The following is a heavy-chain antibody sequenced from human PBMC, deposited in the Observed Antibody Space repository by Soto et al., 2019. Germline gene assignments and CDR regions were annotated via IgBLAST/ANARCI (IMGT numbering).Heavy chain of an antibody. Sequence: QVQLVQSGAEVKKPGDSVKVSCKASGYTFTSYGITWVRQAPGQGLEWMGWISANNGNTRFAQNLQGRVTMTTDTSTSTAYLEPRSLTSDDTAVYYCARACSSTCNGADYWGQGTLVTVSS. J-gene: IGHJ4*02. CDR3: ARACSSTCNGADY. CDR1: GYTFTSYG. D-gene: IGHD2-2*01. CDR2: ISANNGNT. V-gene: IGHV1-18*04.